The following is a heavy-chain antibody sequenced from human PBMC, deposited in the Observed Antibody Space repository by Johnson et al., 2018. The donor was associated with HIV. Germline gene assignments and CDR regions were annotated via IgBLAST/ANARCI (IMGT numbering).Heavy chain of an antibody. CDR1: GFTFSDYS. CDR3: ARASLARGGKIRAFDI. Sequence: VQLVESGGGLVKPGGSLRVSCAASGFTFSDYSMSWIRQAPGKGPEWVSVIYSGGSTYYADSVKGGFTISRDNSKNTLYLQMNSLRAEDTAVFYCARASLARGGKIRAFDIWGQGTMVTVSS. J-gene: IGHJ3*02. D-gene: IGHD4-23*01. V-gene: IGHV3-66*01. CDR2: IYSGGST.